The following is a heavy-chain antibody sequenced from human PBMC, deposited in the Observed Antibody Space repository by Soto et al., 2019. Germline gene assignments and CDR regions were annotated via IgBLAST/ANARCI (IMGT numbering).Heavy chain of an antibody. CDR2: IHGSGGGI. Sequence: GGSLRLSCAASGFTFNNYAMSWVRQAPGKGLEWVSSIHGSGGGIHYTDSVKGRFTVSRDNSKRTLFFHMNRLRAEDTGRYYCAKEVVVSAYTATSAFD. CDR3: AKEVVVSAYTATSAFD. J-gene: IGHJ4*01. CDR1: GFTFNNYA. D-gene: IGHD3-22*01. V-gene: IGHV3-23*01.